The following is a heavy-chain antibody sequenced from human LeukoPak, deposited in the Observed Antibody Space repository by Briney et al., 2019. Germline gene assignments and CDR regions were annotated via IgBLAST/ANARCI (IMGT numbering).Heavy chain of an antibody. Sequence: PSETLSLTCTVSGGSVSGDNYYWTWMRQPPGKGLEWIGYIYYSGSTNYNPSLKSRVTISIDTSKNQFSLKLSSVTAADTAVYFCAREMYYSGSGSPNAFDIWGQGTMVTVSS. CDR2: IYYSGST. CDR3: AREMYYSGSGSPNAFDI. J-gene: IGHJ3*02. D-gene: IGHD3-10*01. CDR1: GGSVSGDNYY. V-gene: IGHV4-61*01.